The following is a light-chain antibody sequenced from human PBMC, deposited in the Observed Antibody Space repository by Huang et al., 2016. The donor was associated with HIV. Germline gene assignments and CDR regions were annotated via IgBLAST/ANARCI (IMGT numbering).Light chain of an antibody. J-gene: IGKJ1*01. Sequence: DIQMTQSPSSLSASVGDRVTITCRASQSISSYLNCYQQKPGKAPKLRIYAASSLQSGVPSRFSGSGSGTDFTLTISSLQPEDFATYYCRNTFGQGTKVEIK. V-gene: IGKV1-39*01. CDR1: QSISSY. CDR2: AAS. CDR3: RNT.